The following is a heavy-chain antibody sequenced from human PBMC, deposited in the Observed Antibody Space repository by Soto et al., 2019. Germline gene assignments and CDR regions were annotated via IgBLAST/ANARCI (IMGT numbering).Heavy chain of an antibody. CDR1: GYTFTNYA. V-gene: IGHV1-18*01. J-gene: IGHJ4*02. CDR3: ARDSQYSTSWQRFDS. CDR2: VNTYNGNP. Sequence: QVQLVQSGGELKRPGASVKVSCKASGYTFTNYAISWVRQAPGRGLEWMGWVNTYNGNPNYAQIFQGRVTMNTDTSTGTGYMELRSLKSDDSAIYYCARDSQYSTSWQRFDSWGQGTLVTVSS. D-gene: IGHD6-13*01.